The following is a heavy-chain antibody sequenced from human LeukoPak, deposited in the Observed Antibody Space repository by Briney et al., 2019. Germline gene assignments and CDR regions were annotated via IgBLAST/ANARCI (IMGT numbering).Heavy chain of an antibody. D-gene: IGHD3-3*01. CDR1: GFTFSSYW. CDR3: ARVDFWSGYLGYGAFDM. V-gene: IGHV3-7*01. CDR2: IKQDGTEK. Sequence: GGSLRLSCAASGFTFSSYWMSWVRQAPGKGLEWVANIKQDGTEKYYVDSVKGRFTISRDSAKNSLYLQMNSLRAEDTAVYYCARVDFWSGYLGYGAFDMWGQGTMVTVSS. J-gene: IGHJ3*02.